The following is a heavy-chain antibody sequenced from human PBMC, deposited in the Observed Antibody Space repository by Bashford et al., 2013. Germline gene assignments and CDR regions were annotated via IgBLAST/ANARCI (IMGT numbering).Heavy chain of an antibody. CDR3: ARDKQLWSQFDY. V-gene: IGHV1-2*02. J-gene: IGHJ4*02. D-gene: IGHD5-18*01. CDR2: INPNSGGT. Sequence: WVRQAPGQGLEWMGWINPNSGGTNYAQKFQGRVTMTRDTSINTVYMELSRLRFDDTAVYYCARDKQLWSQFDYWGQGT.